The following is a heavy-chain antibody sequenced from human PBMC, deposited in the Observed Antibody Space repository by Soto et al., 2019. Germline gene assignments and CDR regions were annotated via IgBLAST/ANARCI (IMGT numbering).Heavy chain of an antibody. CDR2: ISGSGRDT. CDR3: VRDISAASGGVNSCSSRR. V-gene: IGHV3-23*01. Sequence: EGSRRRSCVDCEFSLRRSAIGWLRQAPGKGLEWVSSISGSGRDTYYPDAVRGRFTVSRDNSKSTLYLQMNSLSAEDTALYYCVRDISAASGGVNSCSSRRWG. J-gene: IGHJ1*01. CDR1: EFSLRRSA. D-gene: IGHD6-6*01.